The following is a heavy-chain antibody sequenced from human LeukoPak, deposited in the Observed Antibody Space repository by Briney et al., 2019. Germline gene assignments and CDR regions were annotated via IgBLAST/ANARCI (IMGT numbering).Heavy chain of an antibody. CDR2: ISGSGGST. D-gene: IGHD3-9*01. V-gene: IGHV3-23*01. CDR3: AKGGDNLYDILTGYSDY. J-gene: IGHJ4*02. Sequence: QPGGSLRLSCAASGFTFSSRWMHWVRQAPGKGLEWVSAISGSGGSTYYADSVKGRFTISRDNSKNTLYLQMNSLRAEDTAVYYCAKGGDNLYDILTGYSDYWGQGTLVTVSS. CDR1: GFTFSSRW.